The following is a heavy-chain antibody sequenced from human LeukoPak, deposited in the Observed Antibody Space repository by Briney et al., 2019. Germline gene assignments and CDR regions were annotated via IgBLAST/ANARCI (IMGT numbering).Heavy chain of an antibody. CDR3: ARGRSSSWYSAFDI. J-gene: IGHJ3*02. CDR1: GGSISSYY. D-gene: IGHD6-13*01. CDR2: IYYSGST. V-gene: IGHV4-59*01. Sequence: PSETLSLTCTVSGGSISSYYWSWIRQPPGKGLEWIGYIYYSGSTNYNPSLKSRVTISVDTSKNQFSLKLSSVTAADTAVYYCARGRSSSWYSAFDIWGQGTMVTVSS.